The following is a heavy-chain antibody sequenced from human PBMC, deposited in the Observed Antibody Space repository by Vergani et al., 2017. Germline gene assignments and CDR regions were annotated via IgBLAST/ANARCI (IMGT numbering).Heavy chain of an antibody. J-gene: IGHJ6*02. CDR2: IYYSGST. Sequence: QVQLQESGPGLVKPSETLSLTCTVSGGSISSYYWSWIRQPPGKGLEWIGYIYYSGSTNYNPSLKSRVTISVDTSKNQFSLKLSSVTAADTAVYYCARDYVTGTKKQYYYYGMDVWGQGTTVTVSS. V-gene: IGHV4-59*01. D-gene: IGHD1-7*01. CDR3: ARDYVTGTKKQYYYYGMDV. CDR1: GGSISSYY.